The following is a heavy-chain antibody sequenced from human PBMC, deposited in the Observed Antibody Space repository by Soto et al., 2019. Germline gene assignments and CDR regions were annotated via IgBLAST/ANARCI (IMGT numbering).Heavy chain of an antibody. V-gene: IGHV1-69*13. CDR2: IIPIFGTA. J-gene: IGHJ6*02. Sequence: GASVKVSCKASGGTFSSYAISWVRQAPGQGLEWMGGIIPIFGTANYAQKFQGRVTITADESTSTAYMELSSLRSEDTAVYYCARDGSKYDFWSGYYTGNYYYGMDVWGQGTTVTVSS. D-gene: IGHD3-3*01. CDR1: GGTFSSYA. CDR3: ARDGSKYDFWSGYYTGNYYYGMDV.